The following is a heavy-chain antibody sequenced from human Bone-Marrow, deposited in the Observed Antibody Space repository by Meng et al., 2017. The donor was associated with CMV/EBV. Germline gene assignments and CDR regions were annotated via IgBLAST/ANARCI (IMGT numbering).Heavy chain of an antibody. V-gene: IGHV3-21*01. Sequence: GESLKISCAASGFTFSSYSMNWVRQAPGKGLEWVSSISSSSSYIYYADSVKGRFTISRDNAKNSLYLQMNSLRAEDTAVYYCARGRETFWSGYRYFEYWGQGTRVTVSS. D-gene: IGHD3-3*01. CDR2: ISSSSSYI. CDR1: GFTFSSYS. CDR3: ARGRETFWSGYRYFEY. J-gene: IGHJ4*02.